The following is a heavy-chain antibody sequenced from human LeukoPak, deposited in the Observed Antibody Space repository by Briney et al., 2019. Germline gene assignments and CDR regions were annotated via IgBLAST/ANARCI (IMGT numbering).Heavy chain of an antibody. D-gene: IGHD3-10*01. J-gene: IGHJ5*02. V-gene: IGHV3-30*18. CDR3: AKEGYDGSGSYYLWFDP. CDR1: GFTFSSYG. CDR2: ISHDGSNK. Sequence: GGSLRLSCAASGFTFSSYGMHWVRQAPGKGLEWVAVISHDGSNKHYADSVKGRFTISRDNPKNTLYLQMNSLRVEDTAVYRCAKEGYDGSGSYYLWFDPWGQGTLVTVSS.